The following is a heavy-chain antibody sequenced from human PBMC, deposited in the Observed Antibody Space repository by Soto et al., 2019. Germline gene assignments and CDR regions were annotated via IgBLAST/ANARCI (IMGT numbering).Heavy chain of an antibody. CDR3: ARDLTVLVDRTYDY. V-gene: IGHV1-18*01. D-gene: IGHD3-3*02. CDR1: GCTFTRYG. CDR2: ISAXNGNK. J-gene: IGHJ4*02. Sequence: XSVKVSCKASGCTFTRYGISWVRQAPGQGLEWMGWISAXNGNKXYAQKLKGRVXXTTDTYTXXAYMELRSMRSDDTAVYYCARDLTVLVDRTYDYWGQGTLVTVSS.